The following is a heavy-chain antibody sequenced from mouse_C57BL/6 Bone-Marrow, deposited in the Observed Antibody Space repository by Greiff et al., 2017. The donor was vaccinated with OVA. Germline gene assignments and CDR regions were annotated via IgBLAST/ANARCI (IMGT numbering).Heavy chain of an antibody. D-gene: IGHD5-5*01. Sequence: QVQLQQPGAELVKPGASVKLSCKASGYTFTSYWMQWVKQRPGQGLEWIGEIDPSDSYTNYNQKFKGKATLTVDTSSSTAYMQLSSLTSEDSAVYYCARGDYRRYCDYWGKGTTLTVSS. V-gene: IGHV1-50*01. CDR1: GYTFTSYW. CDR3: ARGDYRRYCDY. CDR2: IDPSDSYT. J-gene: IGHJ2*01.